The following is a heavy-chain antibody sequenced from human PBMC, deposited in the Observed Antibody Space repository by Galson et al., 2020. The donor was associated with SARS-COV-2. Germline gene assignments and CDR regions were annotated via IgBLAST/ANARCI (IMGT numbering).Heavy chain of an antibody. CDR3: AKDQGYYDILTGYYIPPYYYYYYGMDV. V-gene: IGHV3-30*18. CDR1: GFTFSSYG. J-gene: IGHJ6*02. CDR2: ISYDGSNK. D-gene: IGHD3-9*01. Sequence: GESLKIPCAASGFTFSSYGMHWVPQAPGKGLEWVPVISYDGSNKYYADSVKGRFTISRDNSKNTLYLQMNSLRAEDTAVYYCAKDQGYYDILTGYYIPPYYYYYYGMDVWGQGTTVTVSS.